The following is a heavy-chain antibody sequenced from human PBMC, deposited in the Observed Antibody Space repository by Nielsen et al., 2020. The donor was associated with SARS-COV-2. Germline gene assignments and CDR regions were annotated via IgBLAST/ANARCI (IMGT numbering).Heavy chain of an antibody. Sequence: SQTLSLTCAISGDSVSRNSLSANSPAWNWIRQSPSRGLEWLGRSYCRSQWNYDYAASVRGRITIIPDTSKNQFSLHLTSVSPEDTAVYYCARVPGWLEDYWGQGTLVTVSS. CDR3: ARVPGWLEDY. J-gene: IGHJ4*02. CDR2: SYCRSQWNY. V-gene: IGHV6-1*01. D-gene: IGHD5-24*01. CDR1: GDSVSRNSLSANSPA.